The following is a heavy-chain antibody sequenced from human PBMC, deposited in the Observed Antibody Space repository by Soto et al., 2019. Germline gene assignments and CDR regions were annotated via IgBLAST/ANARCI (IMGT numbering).Heavy chain of an antibody. J-gene: IGHJ3*02. D-gene: IGHD4-4*01. CDR3: AKDAGRDDYNDAFDI. Sequence: GGSLRLSCAVSGFTFSSYAMSWVRQAPGKGLEWVSSISGSVGSTYYADSVKGRVTITRDNSKNTLYLQMNSLRAEDTAVYYCAKDAGRDDYNDAFDIWGQGTMVTVSS. CDR1: GFTFSSYA. V-gene: IGHV3-23*01. CDR2: ISGSVGST.